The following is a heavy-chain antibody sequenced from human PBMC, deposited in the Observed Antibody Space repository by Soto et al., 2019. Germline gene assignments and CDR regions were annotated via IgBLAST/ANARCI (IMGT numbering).Heavy chain of an antibody. CDR3: ASHDAGWYFDS. CDR1: RGSISSGTNY. J-gene: IGHJ4*02. V-gene: IGHV4-39*01. CDR2: IYYSGST. Sequence: SETLSLTCTVSRGSISSGTNYWAWIRQPPGKGLEWIANIYYSGSTFYNPSLKSRVTISLDTSKNQFSLKLRSVTAADTAVYYCASHDAGWYFDSWGQGTLVTVSS.